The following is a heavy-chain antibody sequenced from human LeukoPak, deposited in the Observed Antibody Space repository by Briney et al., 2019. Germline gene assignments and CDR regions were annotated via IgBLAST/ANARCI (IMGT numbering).Heavy chain of an antibody. D-gene: IGHD1-26*01. J-gene: IGHJ4*02. Sequence: GESLKISCEGFGYSFTTYWIGWVRQKPGKGLEWMGLVYPGDSDTRYSPSFRGQATISADKSISTAYLQWSSLKASDTAMYYCVRRAAEWELLDYWGQGTLVTVSS. V-gene: IGHV5-51*01. CDR3: VRRAAEWELLDY. CDR2: VYPGDSDT. CDR1: GYSFTTYW.